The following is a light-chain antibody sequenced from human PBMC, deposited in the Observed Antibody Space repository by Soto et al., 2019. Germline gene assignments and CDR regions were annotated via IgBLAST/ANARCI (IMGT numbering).Light chain of an antibody. Sequence: EVVMTQSPVTLSVSPGERATLSCRASQSITTNLGWYQQKLGQAPRLLIYGASTRATGDPARFSGSGSGTKFTLTISCLQADELALYNCRQYKDWPPKRTFGQGTRV. CDR1: QSITTN. CDR3: RQYKDWPPKRT. CDR2: GAS. J-gene: IGKJ1*01. V-gene: IGKV3-15*01.